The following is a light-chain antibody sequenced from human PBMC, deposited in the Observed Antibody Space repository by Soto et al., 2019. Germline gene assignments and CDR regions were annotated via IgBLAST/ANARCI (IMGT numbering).Light chain of an antibody. CDR1: QCISNY. CDR3: QKYNNAPRT. CDR2: AAS. J-gene: IGKJ1*01. Sequence: DIQMTQSPSSLSASVGDTVTITCRASQCISNYLAWYQQKPGQVPNLLIYAASTLQSGVPSRFSGSGSGTDFTLTISSLRPEDVATYYCQKYNNAPRTFGQGTKVEI. V-gene: IGKV1-27*01.